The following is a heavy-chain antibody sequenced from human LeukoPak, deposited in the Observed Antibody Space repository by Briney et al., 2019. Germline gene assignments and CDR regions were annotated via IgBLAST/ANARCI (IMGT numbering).Heavy chain of an antibody. D-gene: IGHD3-22*01. CDR2: ISGSGGST. V-gene: IGHV3-23*01. J-gene: IGHJ3*02. CDR1: GFTFSSYA. CDR3: AKGSNYYDSSGYYNTDAFDI. Sequence: SGGSLRLSCAASGFTFSSYAMSWVRQAPGKGLEWVSAISGSGGSTYYADSVKGRFTISRDNSKNTLYLQMNSLRAEDTAVYYCAKGSNYYDSSGYYNTDAFDIWGQGTMVTVSS.